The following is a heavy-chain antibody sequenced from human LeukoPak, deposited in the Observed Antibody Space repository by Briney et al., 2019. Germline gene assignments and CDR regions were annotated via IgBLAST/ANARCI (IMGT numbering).Heavy chain of an antibody. CDR1: GGSISSYY. J-gene: IGHJ4*02. V-gene: IGHV4-59*01. CDR3: ARGGTQLWFLPFDY. CDR2: IYYSGST. D-gene: IGHD5-18*01. Sequence: SETLSLTCTVSGGSISSYYWSWIRQPPGKGLEWIGYIYYSGSTNYNPSLKSRVTISVDTSKNQFSLKLSSVTAADTAVYYCARGGTQLWFLPFDYWGQGTLVTVSS.